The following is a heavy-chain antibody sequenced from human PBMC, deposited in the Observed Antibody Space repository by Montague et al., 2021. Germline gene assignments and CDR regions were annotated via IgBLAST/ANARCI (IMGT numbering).Heavy chain of an antibody. CDR1: GGSISSTAYY. CDR2: IYYSEST. D-gene: IGHD4-17*01. CDR3: ARVGATVTAPFDF. Sequence: TLSLTCAVSGGSISSTAYYWSWIRQHPGKGLEWIGYIYYSESTYYNPSLKSRVTISVDTSQNQFSLNLNSVTAADTAVYYCARVGATVTAPFDFWGQGTLVTVSS. J-gene: IGHJ4*02. V-gene: IGHV4-31*11.